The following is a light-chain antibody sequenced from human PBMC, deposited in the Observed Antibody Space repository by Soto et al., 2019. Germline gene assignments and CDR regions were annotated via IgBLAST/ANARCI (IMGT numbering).Light chain of an antibody. CDR3: QQYYSLPYT. CDR2: ATT. V-gene: IGKV1-33*01. CDR1: QRIYQD. Sequence: DIQMTSSPSSLSASVGDRVTITCPATQRIYQDLNWYQQKPGKAPKLLIYATTKLGTGVPSRFSGSTSETDFTFTISTLQPEDIATYFCQQYYSLPYTFGQGTKLEI. J-gene: IGKJ2*01.